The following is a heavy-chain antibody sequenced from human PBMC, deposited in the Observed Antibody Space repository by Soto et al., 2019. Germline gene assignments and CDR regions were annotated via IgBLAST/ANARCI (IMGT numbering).Heavy chain of an antibody. CDR3: AHRLSSGWSTYYFDY. CDR1: GFSLSTSGVG. J-gene: IGHJ4*02. Sequence: QITLKESGPTLVKPTQPLTLTCTFSGFSLSTSGVGVGWIRQPPGKALEWLALIYWDDDKRYSPSLKSRLTITKDTSKNQVVLTMTNMDPVDTATYYCAHRLSSGWSTYYFDYWGQGTLVTVSS. CDR2: IYWDDDK. V-gene: IGHV2-5*02. D-gene: IGHD6-19*01.